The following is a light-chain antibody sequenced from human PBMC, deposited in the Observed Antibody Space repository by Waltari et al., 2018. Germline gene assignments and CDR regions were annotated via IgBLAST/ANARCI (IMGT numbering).Light chain of an antibody. CDR2: GAS. J-gene: IGKJ1*01. CDR1: QSVSSSY. CDR3: QQYGSSPRT. V-gene: IGKV3-20*01. Sequence: LSCRASQSVSSSYLAWYQQKPGQAPRLLIYGASSRATGIPDRFSGSGSGTDFTLTISRLEPEDFAVYYCQQYGSSPRTFGQGTKVEIK.